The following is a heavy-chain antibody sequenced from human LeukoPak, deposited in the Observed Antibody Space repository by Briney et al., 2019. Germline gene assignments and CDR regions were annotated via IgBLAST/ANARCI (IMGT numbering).Heavy chain of an antibody. CDR3: ARGWAFRVTIFGVVIIPNWFDP. CDR1: GDSIRSSSYY. J-gene: IGHJ5*02. Sequence: SGTLSLTCTVSGDSIRSSSYYWGWIRQSPGKGLEWIGSIFSSGRTYYNPSLKSRVTISVDTSKNQFSLKLSSVTAADTAVYYCARGWAFRVTIFGVVIIPNWFDPWGQGTLVTVSS. V-gene: IGHV4-39*07. CDR2: IFSSGRT. D-gene: IGHD3-3*01.